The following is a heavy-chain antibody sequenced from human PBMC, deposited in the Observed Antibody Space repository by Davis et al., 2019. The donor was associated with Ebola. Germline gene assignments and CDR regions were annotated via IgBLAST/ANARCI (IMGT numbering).Heavy chain of an antibody. CDR3: AASAGTVGKFDY. CDR1: GFTFTNSA. CDR2: IVVGNVNT. D-gene: IGHD1-14*01. Sequence: SVKVSCKTSGFTFTNSAVQWVRQARGQRPEWIGSIVVGNVNTNYAQKFQGRVTITRDMSTSTSYLDLSNLRSEDTAVYYCAASAGTVGKFDYWGQGTLVTVSS. V-gene: IGHV1-58*01. J-gene: IGHJ4*01.